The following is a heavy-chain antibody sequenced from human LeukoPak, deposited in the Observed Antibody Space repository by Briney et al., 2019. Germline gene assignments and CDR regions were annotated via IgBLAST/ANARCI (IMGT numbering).Heavy chain of an antibody. D-gene: IGHD6-6*01. V-gene: IGHV3-30*04. CDR1: GFTFSSYA. CDR2: ISYDGSNK. CDR3: ARGWYSSSSERTIDY. Sequence: GGSLRLSCAASGFTFSSYAMHWVRQAPGKGLEWVAVISYDGSNKYYAGSVKGRFTISRDNSKNTLYLQMNSLRAEDTAVYYCARGWYSSSSERTIDYWGQGTLVTVSS. J-gene: IGHJ4*02.